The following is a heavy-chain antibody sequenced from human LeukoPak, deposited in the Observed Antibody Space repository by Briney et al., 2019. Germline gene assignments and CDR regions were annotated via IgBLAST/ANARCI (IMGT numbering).Heavy chain of an antibody. D-gene: IGHD2-15*01. V-gene: IGHV3-33*01. Sequence: GRSLRLSCAASGFTFSNYGMQWVRQAPGKGLEWAAVIWADGSNQYYADSVKGRFTISRDISKNTLYLQMNSLRAEDTAVYYCARDPHYCSGGSCYSLGFDPWGQGTLVTVSS. CDR2: IWADGSNQ. CDR3: ARDPHYCSGGSCYSLGFDP. J-gene: IGHJ5*02. CDR1: GFTFSNYG.